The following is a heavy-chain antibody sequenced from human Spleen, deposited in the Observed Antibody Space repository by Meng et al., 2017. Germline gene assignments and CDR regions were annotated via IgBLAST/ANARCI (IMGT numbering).Heavy chain of an antibody. V-gene: IGHV4-34*01. D-gene: IGHD4-11*01. CDR3: ARGPTTMAHDFDY. CDR1: GGSFSDYY. CDR2: INHSGST. Sequence: VQLQQVGAGLLKPSETLSLTCVVSGGSFSDYYWRWIRQPPGKGLEWIGEINHSGSTNYNPSLESRATISVDTSQNNLSLKLSSVTAADSAVYYCARGPTTMAHDFDYWGQGTLVTVSS. J-gene: IGHJ4*02.